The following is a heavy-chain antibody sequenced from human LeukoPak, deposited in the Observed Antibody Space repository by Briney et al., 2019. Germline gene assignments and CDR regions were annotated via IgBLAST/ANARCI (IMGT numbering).Heavy chain of an antibody. D-gene: IGHD5-24*01. CDR2: IKQDGSKK. CDR1: GFPFSSYW. Sequence: TGGSLRLSCAASGFPFSSYWMTWVRQAPGKGLEWVANIKQDGSKKSYVDSVKGRFTISRDNAKNSLYLQMNSLRAEDTAIYYCTRVGYIDEGIDYWGQGILVTVSS. J-gene: IGHJ4*02. V-gene: IGHV3-7*04. CDR3: TRVGYIDEGIDY.